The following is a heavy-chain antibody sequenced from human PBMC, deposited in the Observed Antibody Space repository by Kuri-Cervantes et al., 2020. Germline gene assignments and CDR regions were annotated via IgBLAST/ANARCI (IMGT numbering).Heavy chain of an antibody. D-gene: IGHD5-24*01. CDR1: GFTFSSYG. CDR2: IWYDGSNK. CDR3: ARENGYNPSSYYYGMDV. V-gene: IGHV3-33*01. Sequence: GESPKISCAASGFTFSSYGMHWVRQAPGKGLEWVAVIWYDGSNKYYADSVKGRFTISRDNSKNTLYLQMDSLRAEDMAVYYCARENGYNPSSYYYGMDVWGQGTTVTVSS. J-gene: IGHJ6*02.